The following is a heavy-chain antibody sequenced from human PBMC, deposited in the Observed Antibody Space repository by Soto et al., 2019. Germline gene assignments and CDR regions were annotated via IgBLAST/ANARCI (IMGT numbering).Heavy chain of an antibody. Sequence: SETLSLTCAVYGGSFSGYYWSWIRQPPGKGLEWIGEINHSGSTNYNPSLKSRVTISVDTSKNQFSLKLSSVTAADTAVYYCARVTIAVITFDVWGKGTTVTVSS. V-gene: IGHV4-34*01. CDR3: ARVTIAVITFDV. J-gene: IGHJ6*04. CDR2: INHSGST. D-gene: IGHD6-19*01. CDR1: GGSFSGYY.